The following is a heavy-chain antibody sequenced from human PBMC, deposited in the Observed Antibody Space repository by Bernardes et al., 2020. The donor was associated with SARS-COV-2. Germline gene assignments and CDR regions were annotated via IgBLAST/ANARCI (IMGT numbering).Heavy chain of an antibody. Sequence: GGSLRLSCAASGFTLSDHAMSWVRQAPGKGLEWISGISVSGNTTYYADSVKGRFTISRDNSRNTLYPQMDSLRAEDTAVYYCAKDDIRPLFGAPGFDSWGQGTTVTVSS. V-gene: IGHV3-23*01. J-gene: IGHJ4*02. CDR3: AKDDIRPLFGAPGFDS. CDR2: ISVSGNTT. D-gene: IGHD3-3*01. CDR1: GFTLSDHA.